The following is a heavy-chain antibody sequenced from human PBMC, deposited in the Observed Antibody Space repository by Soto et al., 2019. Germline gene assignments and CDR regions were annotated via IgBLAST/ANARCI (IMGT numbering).Heavy chain of an antibody. D-gene: IGHD6-13*01. CDR2: LNPNTGGT. CDR3: ARDTRISAAGTLDY. Sequence: ASVKVSCKASGYTFTGYYIRWVRQAPGPGLEWMGWLNPNTGGTNYAQKFQGRVTMTRNTSISTAYMELSRLRSEDTALYYCARDTRISAAGTLDYWGPGTLVTVSS. V-gene: IGHV1-2*02. CDR1: GYTFTGYY. J-gene: IGHJ4*02.